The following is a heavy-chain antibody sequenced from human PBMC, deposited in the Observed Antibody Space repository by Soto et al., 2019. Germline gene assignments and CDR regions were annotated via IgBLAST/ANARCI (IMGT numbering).Heavy chain of an antibody. CDR1: GGSISSSSYY. J-gene: IGHJ4*02. D-gene: IGHD2-15*01. V-gene: IGHV4-39*01. CDR2: IYYSGST. CDR3: ARHTPAISISDH. Sequence: QLQLQESGPGLVKPSETLSLTCTVSGGSISSSSYYWGWIRQPPGKGLEWIGSIYYSGSTYYNPSLKSRVTISADPSKNQFALKLSSATDADTGVYYCARHTPAISISDHWGQGTLVTVSS.